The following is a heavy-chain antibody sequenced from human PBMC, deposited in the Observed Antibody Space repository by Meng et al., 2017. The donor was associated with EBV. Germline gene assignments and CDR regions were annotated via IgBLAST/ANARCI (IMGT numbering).Heavy chain of an antibody. J-gene: IGHJ4*02. CDR1: GYTCTSYG. D-gene: IGHD6-25*01. CDR3: ARRLDYFDY. Sequence: QLQLGHAVAESKQPGSSVQISCEASGYTCTSYGISWVRQPPGQWRELMGVISAYNGNTNYAQKLQGRVTMTTDTSTITAYMELRSLRSDDTAVYYCARRLDYFDYWGQGTLVTVSS. CDR2: ISAYNGNT. V-gene: IGHV1-18*01.